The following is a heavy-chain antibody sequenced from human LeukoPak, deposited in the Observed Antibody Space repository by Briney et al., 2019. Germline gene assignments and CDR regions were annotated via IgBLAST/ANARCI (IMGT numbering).Heavy chain of an antibody. CDR3: ARGLYSSGWYPFDY. V-gene: IGHV3-73*01. D-gene: IGHD6-19*01. J-gene: IGHJ4*02. CDR1: GFTFSGSA. Sequence: GGSLRLSCAASGFTFSGSAMHWVRQASGKGLEWVGRIRGKASSYATAYAASVKGRFTISRDDSKNTAYLQMNSLKTEDTAVYYCARGLYSSGWYPFDYWGQGTLVTVSS. CDR2: IRGKASSYAT.